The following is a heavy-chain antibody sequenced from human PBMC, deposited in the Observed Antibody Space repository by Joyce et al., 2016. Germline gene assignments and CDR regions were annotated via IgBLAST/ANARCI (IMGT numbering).Heavy chain of an antibody. D-gene: IGHD2-2*01. CDR2: VKSKSQGVTT. V-gene: IGHV3-15*01. CDR3: VTGLCIGTACHWDDAFDV. J-gene: IGHJ3*01. Sequence: EVQLVESGGGLVKPGGSLRLYCAASGFSFRNAWVTWVRQAPGKGLAWVGRVKSKSQGVTTDYAAPVKGRFTISRDDSRDTAYLQMNSLKSEDTGVYFCVTGLCIGTACHWDDAFDVWGQGTMVTVSS. CDR1: GFSFRNAW.